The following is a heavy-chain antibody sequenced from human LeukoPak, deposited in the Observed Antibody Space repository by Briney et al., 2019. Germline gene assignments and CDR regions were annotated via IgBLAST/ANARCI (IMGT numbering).Heavy chain of an antibody. CDR2: MFYSGST. Sequence: PSETLSLTYTVSGGSISSSRHHWGWIRQPPGKGLEWLGTMFYSGSTYDNPSLKSRVTISVDTSKNQFSLKLSSVTAADTAVYYCAREGLNMVRGVIPKEAWGWFDPWGQGTLVTVSS. V-gene: IGHV4-39*07. CDR1: GGSISSSRHH. D-gene: IGHD3-10*01. J-gene: IGHJ5*02. CDR3: AREGLNMVRGVIPKEAWGWFDP.